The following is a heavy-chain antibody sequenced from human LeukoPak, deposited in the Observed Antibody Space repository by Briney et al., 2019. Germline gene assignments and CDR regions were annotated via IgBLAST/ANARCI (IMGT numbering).Heavy chain of an antibody. V-gene: IGHV1-18*01. CDR3: ARAGTGNIVVVPAAIMGNWFDP. CDR1: GYTFTIYG. Sequence: ASVKVSCKASGYTFTIYGISWVRQAPGQGLEWMGGISAYNGNTNYAQKLQGRVTMTTDTSTSTAYMELRSLRSDDTAVYYCARAGTGNIVVVPAAIMGNWFDPWGQGTLVTVSS. D-gene: IGHD2-2*02. CDR2: ISAYNGNT. J-gene: IGHJ5*02.